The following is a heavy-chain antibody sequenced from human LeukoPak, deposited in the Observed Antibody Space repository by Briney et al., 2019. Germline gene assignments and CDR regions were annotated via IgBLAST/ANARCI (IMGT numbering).Heavy chain of an antibody. CDR2: IWYDGSNR. V-gene: IGHV3-33*01. Sequence: PGGSLRLSCAASGFIFSYYGMHWVRQAPGKGLEWVAVIWYDGSNRYYADSLKGRFTISRDNSKNTLYLQMNSLTADDTAVYYCARDPLGVLSYFDYWGQGTLVTLSS. CDR3: ARDPLGVLSYFDY. D-gene: IGHD3-16*01. J-gene: IGHJ4*02. CDR1: GFIFSYYG.